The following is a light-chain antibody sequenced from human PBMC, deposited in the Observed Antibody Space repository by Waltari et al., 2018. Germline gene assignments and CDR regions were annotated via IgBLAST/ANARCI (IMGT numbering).Light chain of an antibody. J-gene: IGKJ4*01. Sequence: EIVLTQSPGTLSLSPGERATLSCRASQSVSSSYLACYQQKPGQAPRLLIYGASSRATGIPDRFSGSGSGTDFTLTISRLEPEDFAVYYCQQYGSSPEVTFGGGTKVEIK. CDR3: QQYGSSPEVT. CDR2: GAS. V-gene: IGKV3-20*01. CDR1: QSVSSSY.